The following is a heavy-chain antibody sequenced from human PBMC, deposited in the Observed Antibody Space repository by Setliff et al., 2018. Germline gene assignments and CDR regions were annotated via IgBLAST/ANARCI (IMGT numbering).Heavy chain of an antibody. Sequence: SETLSLTCTVSGGSISSSSYYWGWIRQPPGKGLEWIGSIYYSGSTYYNPSLKSRVTMSVDTSKNQFSLKLSSVTAADTAVYYCARERMYYSFWSGYSDYWGQGTLVTV. V-gene: IGHV4-39*07. J-gene: IGHJ4*02. CDR1: GGSISSSSYY. D-gene: IGHD3-3*01. CDR2: IYYSGST. CDR3: ARERMYYSFWSGYSDY.